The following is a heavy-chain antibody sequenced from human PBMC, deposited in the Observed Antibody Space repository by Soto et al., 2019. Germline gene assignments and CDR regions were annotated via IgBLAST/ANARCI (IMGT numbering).Heavy chain of an antibody. D-gene: IGHD6-19*01. CDR1: GFTFGGSA. CDR3: TRQTDAVQWLVVPTDYNFDY. J-gene: IGHJ4*02. V-gene: IGHV3-73*01. CDR2: IRSKTNSYAT. Sequence: GGSLRLSCAASGFTFGGSAMHWVRQASGKGLEWVGHIRSKTNSYATAYAESVKGRFTISRDDSMNTAYLQMNSLKTEDMAVYFCTRQTDAVQWLVVPTDYNFDYWGQGTLVTVSS.